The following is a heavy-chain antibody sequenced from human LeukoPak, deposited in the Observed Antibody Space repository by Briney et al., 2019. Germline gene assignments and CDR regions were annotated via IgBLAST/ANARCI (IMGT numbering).Heavy chain of an antibody. CDR2: IYYSGST. D-gene: IGHD3-22*01. Sequence: TSETLPLTCTVSGGSISSSSYYWGWIRQPPGKGLEWIGSIYYSGSTYYNPSLKSRVTISVDTSKNQFSLKLSSVTAADTAVYYCAKSYYYDSSGYCQFDYWGQGTLVTVSS. CDR3: AKSYYYDSSGYCQFDY. J-gene: IGHJ4*02. V-gene: IGHV4-39*01. CDR1: GGSISSSSYY.